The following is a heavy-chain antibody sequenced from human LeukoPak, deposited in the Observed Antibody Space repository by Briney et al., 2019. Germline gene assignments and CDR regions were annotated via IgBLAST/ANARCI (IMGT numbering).Heavy chain of an antibody. J-gene: IGHJ4*02. CDR1: GGSMSSSTCY. CDR2: ICYSGNT. V-gene: IGHV4-39*07. D-gene: IGHD1-14*01. Sequence: MSSETLSLTCIVSGGSMSSSTCYWGWIRQPPGKGLEWIGTICYSGNTFYNPSLQSRVTISVDTSKNQFSLKLSSVTAADTAVYYCVKDRGNHVTDYWGQGTLVTVSS. CDR3: VKDRGNHVTDY.